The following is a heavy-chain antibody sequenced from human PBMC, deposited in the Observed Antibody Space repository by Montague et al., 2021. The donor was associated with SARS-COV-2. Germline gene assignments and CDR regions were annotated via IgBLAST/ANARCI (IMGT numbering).Heavy chain of an antibody. Sequence: SLRLSCAASGFTFGDYALHWVRQAPGKGLEWVSAISWNSGYIDYAGSVKGRFTISRDNDKNSLYLEMNSLSAEDTALCYCAKGAAKTFYYNGMDVWGQGTTVTVSS. J-gene: IGHJ6*02. D-gene: IGHD6-25*01. CDR2: ISWNSGYI. CDR3: AKGAAKTFYYNGMDV. CDR1: GFTFGDYA. V-gene: IGHV3-9*01.